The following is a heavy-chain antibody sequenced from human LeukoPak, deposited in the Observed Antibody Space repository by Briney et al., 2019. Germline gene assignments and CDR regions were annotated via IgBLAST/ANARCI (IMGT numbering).Heavy chain of an antibody. CDR2: IFGSDGST. CDR1: GFTFSSYA. V-gene: IGHV3-23*01. J-gene: IGHJ5*02. Sequence: PGGSLRLSCAASGFTFSSYAMTWVRQAPGNGLEWVSTIFGSDGSTYYADSVKGRFTISRDNSKNTLYLQMSSLRAEDTAVYYCAKDRGPNWFDPWGQGTLVTVSS. CDR3: AKDRGPNWFDP.